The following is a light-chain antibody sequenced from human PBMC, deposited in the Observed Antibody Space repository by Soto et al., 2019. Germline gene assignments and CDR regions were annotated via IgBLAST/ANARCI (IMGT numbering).Light chain of an antibody. V-gene: IGLV1-44*01. CDR1: SSNIGSHT. CDR3: AAWDDSLNGPV. CDR2: GND. Sequence: QSVLTQPPSASGTPGQRVAISCSGSSSNIGSHTVNWYQQLPGTAPKLLIYGNDQRPSGVPDRFSGSKSGTSASLAISGPQSEDEVDYYCAAWDDSLNGPVFGGGTKLTVL. J-gene: IGLJ3*02.